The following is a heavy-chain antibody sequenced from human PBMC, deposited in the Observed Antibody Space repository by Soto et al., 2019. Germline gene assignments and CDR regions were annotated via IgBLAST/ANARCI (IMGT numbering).Heavy chain of an antibody. V-gene: IGHV3-30-3*01. J-gene: IGHJ6*02. CDR1: GFTVSSNY. Sequence: GGSLRLSCAASGFTVSSNYMSWVRQAPGKGLEWVAVISYDGSNKYYADSVKGRFTISRDNSKNTLYLQMNSLRAEDTAVYYCAREFDYSCTSCRYYYYYGMDVWGQGTTVTVSS. CDR2: ISYDGSNK. D-gene: IGHD2-2*01. CDR3: AREFDYSCTSCRYYYYYGMDV.